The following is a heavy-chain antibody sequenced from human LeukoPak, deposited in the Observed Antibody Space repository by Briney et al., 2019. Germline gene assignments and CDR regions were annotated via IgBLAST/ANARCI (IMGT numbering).Heavy chain of an antibody. D-gene: IGHD5-12*01. CDR1: GYTFTSYD. Sequence: ASVKVSCKASGYTFTSYDINWVRQATGQGLEWMGWMNPNSGNTGYAQKFQGRVTMTRNTSISTAYMELSSLRSENTAVYYCARGGYSGYNRGFDYWGQGTLVTVSS. J-gene: IGHJ4*02. CDR2: MNPNSGNT. CDR3: ARGGYSGYNRGFDY. V-gene: IGHV1-8*01.